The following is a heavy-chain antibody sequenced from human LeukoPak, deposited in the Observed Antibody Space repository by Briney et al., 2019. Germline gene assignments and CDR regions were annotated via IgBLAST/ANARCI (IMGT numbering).Heavy chain of an antibody. V-gene: IGHV1-18*04. D-gene: IGHD2-15*01. CDR2: ISAYNGNT. J-gene: IGHJ6*03. CDR1: GYTFTGYY. Sequence: ASVKVSCEASGYTFTGYYMHWVRQAPGQGLEWMGWISAYNGNTNYAQKLQGRVTMTTDTSTSTAYMELRSLRSDDTAVYYCARVSRDCSGGSCYSSLPMDVWGKGTTVTISS. CDR3: ARVSRDCSGGSCYSSLPMDV.